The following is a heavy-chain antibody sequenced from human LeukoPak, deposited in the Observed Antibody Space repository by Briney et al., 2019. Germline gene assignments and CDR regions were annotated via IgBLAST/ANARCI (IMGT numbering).Heavy chain of an antibody. CDR1: GFTFSSYG. D-gene: IGHD3-22*01. Sequence: GGSLRLSCAASGFTFSSYGMHWVRRAPGKGLEWVAFIWNDGSNIYYADFGKGRFTISRHNSDNPIYLQMNSLRAEGTDVYYCAKDSERVAYYDSSGYYPDASDICGQGKMVTVSS. CDR3: AKDSERVAYYDSSGYYPDASDI. V-gene: IGHV3-30*02. CDR2: IWNDGSNI. J-gene: IGHJ3*02.